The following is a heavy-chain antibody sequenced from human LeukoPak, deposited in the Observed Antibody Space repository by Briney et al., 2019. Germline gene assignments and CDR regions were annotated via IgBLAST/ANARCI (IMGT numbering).Heavy chain of an antibody. D-gene: IGHD3-22*01. CDR2: ISYDGSNK. CDR1: GFTFSSYG. Sequence: GGSLRLSCAASGFTFSSYGMHWVRQAPGKGLEWVAVISYDGSNKYYADSVKGRFTISRDNSKNTLYLQMNSLRAEDTAVYYCATTYYYDSSGYRSDYWGQGTLVTVSS. J-gene: IGHJ4*02. V-gene: IGHV3-30*03. CDR3: ATTYYYDSSGYRSDY.